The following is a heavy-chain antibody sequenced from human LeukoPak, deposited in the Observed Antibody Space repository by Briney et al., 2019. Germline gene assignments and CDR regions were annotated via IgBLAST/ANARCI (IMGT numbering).Heavy chain of an antibody. CDR3: ARRWYSSSWYAFDI. CDR1: GSRFTSYW. D-gene: IGHD6-13*01. CDR2: IYPGDSDT. Sequence: GGSLQISCQGSGSRFTSYWIGWVRQLPGKGLEGMGIIYPGDSDTRYSPSFQGQVTLSADKSISTAYLQWSSLKASDTAMYYCARRWYSSSWYAFDIWGQGTMVTVSS. V-gene: IGHV5-51*01. J-gene: IGHJ3*02.